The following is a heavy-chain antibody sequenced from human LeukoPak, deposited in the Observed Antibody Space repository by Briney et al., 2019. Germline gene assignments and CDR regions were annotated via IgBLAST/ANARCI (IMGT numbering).Heavy chain of an antibody. CDR2: IYYTGST. CDR1: GDSVSDGNYY. Sequence: SETLSLTCAVSGDSVSDGNYYWSWLRQPPGKALEWIGYIYYTGSTYYNPSLEGRVTLSVDTSKNHFSVKLSSVTAADTAVYYCARSQNYYGSGDYWSQGTLVTVSS. D-gene: IGHD3-10*01. V-gene: IGHV4-61*03. CDR3: ARSQNYYGSGDY. J-gene: IGHJ4*02.